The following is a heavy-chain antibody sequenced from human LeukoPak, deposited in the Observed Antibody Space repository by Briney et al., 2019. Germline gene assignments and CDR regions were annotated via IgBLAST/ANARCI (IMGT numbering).Heavy chain of an antibody. CDR1: GFTFSSYA. J-gene: IGHJ4*02. CDR2: ISYDGSNK. CDR3: ARDDGSGSYFFDY. Sequence: GRSLRLSCAASGFTFSSYAMHWVRQAPGKGLEWVAVISYDGSNKYYADSVKGRFTISRDNSKNTLYLQMNSLRAEDTAVYYCARDDGSGSYFFDYWGQGTLVTLSS. D-gene: IGHD3-10*01. V-gene: IGHV3-30*04.